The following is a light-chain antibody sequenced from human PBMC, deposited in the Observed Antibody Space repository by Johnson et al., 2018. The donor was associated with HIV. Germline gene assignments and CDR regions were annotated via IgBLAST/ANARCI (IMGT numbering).Light chain of an antibody. CDR1: SSNIGNNY. Sequence: QSVLTQPPSVSAAPGQKVTISCSGSSSNIGNNYVSWYQQLPGTAHKLLIYDNNKRPSGIPDRFSGSKSGTSATLGITGLQTGDEADYYCATWDSSLSAPYVFGTGTKVTVL. CDR2: DNN. CDR3: ATWDSSLSAPYV. V-gene: IGLV1-51*01. J-gene: IGLJ1*01.